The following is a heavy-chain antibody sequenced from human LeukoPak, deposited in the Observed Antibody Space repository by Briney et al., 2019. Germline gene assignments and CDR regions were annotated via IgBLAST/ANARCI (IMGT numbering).Heavy chain of an antibody. CDR2: IIPIFGTA. D-gene: IGHD3-3*01. Sequence: ASVKVSCKASGGTFSSYAISWVRQAPGQGLEWMGGIIPIFGTANYAQKFQGRVTITADKSTSTAYMELSSLRSEDTAVYYCARVSATYYDFWSGYPLDYWGQGTLVTVSS. J-gene: IGHJ4*02. CDR1: GGTFSSYA. CDR3: ARVSATYYDFWSGYPLDY. V-gene: IGHV1-69*06.